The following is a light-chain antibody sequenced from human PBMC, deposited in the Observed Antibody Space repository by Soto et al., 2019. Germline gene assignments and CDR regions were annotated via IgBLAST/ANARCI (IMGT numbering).Light chain of an antibody. V-gene: IGLV2-11*01. CDR3: CSYAGRYTYV. CDR1: SSDVGAYKF. J-gene: IGLJ1*01. Sequence: QSFLTQPRSVSGSPGQSVTISCTGTSSDVGAYKFVSWYQQHPGKAPKFMIYDVSKRPSGVPDRFSGSKSGNTASLTISGLQAEDEADYYCCSYAGRYTYVFGSGTKVTVL. CDR2: DVS.